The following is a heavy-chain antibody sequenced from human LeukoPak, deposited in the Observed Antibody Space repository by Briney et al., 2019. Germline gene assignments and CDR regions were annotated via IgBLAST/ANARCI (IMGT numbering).Heavy chain of an antibody. CDR2: ISRSGGNS. D-gene: IGHD1-7*01. CDR1: GFTQNA. CDR3: AKDFRNNWNSAYSIDY. J-gene: IGHJ4*02. Sequence: GGSLRLSCEASGFTQNAMGWVRQAPGKGLEWVASISRSGGNSHYADSVKGRFTISRDNSKNTMYLQMDSLRAEDTAVYYCAKDFRNNWNSAYSIDYWGQGTLVTVSS. V-gene: IGHV3-23*01.